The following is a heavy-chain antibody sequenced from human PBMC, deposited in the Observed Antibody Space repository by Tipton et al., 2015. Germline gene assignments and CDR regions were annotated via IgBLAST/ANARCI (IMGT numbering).Heavy chain of an antibody. Sequence: GLVKPSEILSLTCTVSGGSVGSYNYYWSWIRQPPGKGLEWIGEINHSGSTNYNPSLKSRVTISVDTSKNQFSLKLTSVTAADAAIYYCARDDHQLDAFDIRGQGTMVTVSS. CDR1: GGSVGSYNYY. V-gene: IGHV4-61*01. J-gene: IGHJ3*02. CDR3: ARDDHQLDAFDI. D-gene: IGHD1-1*01. CDR2: INHSGST.